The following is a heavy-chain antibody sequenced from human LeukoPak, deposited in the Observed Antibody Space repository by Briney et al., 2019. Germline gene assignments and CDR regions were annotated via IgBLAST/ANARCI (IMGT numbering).Heavy chain of an antibody. J-gene: IGHJ3*02. V-gene: IGHV1-18*01. D-gene: IGHD2-8*01. CDR1: GYTFTSYG. CDR3: ASDRDYCTNGVCYSEDAFDI. CDR2: ISAYNGNT. Sequence: ASVKVSCKASGYTFTSYGISWVRQAPGQGLEWMGWISAYNGNTNYAQKLQGRVTMTTDTSTSTAYMELRSLRSDDTAVYYCASDRDYCTNGVCYSEDAFDIWGQGTMVTVSS.